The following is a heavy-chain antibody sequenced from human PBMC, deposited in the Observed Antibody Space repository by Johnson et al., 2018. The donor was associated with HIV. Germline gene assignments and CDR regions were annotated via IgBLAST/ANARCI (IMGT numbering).Heavy chain of an antibody. CDR3: ARDDLGNPFSSYDAFDI. CDR1: GFTFSDYY. D-gene: IGHD6-13*01. CDR2: ISSSGSTM. V-gene: IGHV3-11*04. J-gene: IGHJ3*02. Sequence: QVQLVESGGCLVKPVGSLRLSCAASGFTFSDYYMTWIRQAPGKGLEWVSYISSSGSTMYYADSVKGRFTISRDNAKNSLYLQMNSLRAEDTAVYHCARDDLGNPFSSYDAFDIWGQGTMVTVSS.